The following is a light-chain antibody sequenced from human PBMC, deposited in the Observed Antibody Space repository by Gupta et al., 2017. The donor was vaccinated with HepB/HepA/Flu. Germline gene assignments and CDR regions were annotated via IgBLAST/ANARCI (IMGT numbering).Light chain of an antibody. V-gene: IGKV4-1*01. J-gene: IGKJ4*01. Sequence: DIVMTQSPDSLAVSLGERATMNCKSSQSVLYSSNNNNFLAWYQQKPGQPPKLLIYSASTRESGVPDRFSGSGSGTDFTLTISSLQAEDVAVYYCQQYYSNPPTFGGGTKVEIK. CDR2: SAS. CDR3: QQYYSNPPT. CDR1: QSVLYSSNNNNF.